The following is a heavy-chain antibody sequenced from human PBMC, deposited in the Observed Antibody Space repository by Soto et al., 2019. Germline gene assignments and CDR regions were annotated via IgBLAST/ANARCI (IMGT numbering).Heavy chain of an antibody. CDR3: ARDRVYYYDNSGYYNFDY. Sequence: QVHLVESGGGVVQPGRSMRVSCAASGFTFSNYAMHWVRQAPGKGLEWVAVVSYDGSKQFYADSVEGRFTISRDSSKSTLYLHMDNLRDEDTAVYYCARDRVYYYDNSGYYNFDYWCQGTLVTVSS. D-gene: IGHD3-22*01. CDR1: GFTFSNYA. V-gene: IGHV3-30-3*01. J-gene: IGHJ4*02. CDR2: VSYDGSKQ.